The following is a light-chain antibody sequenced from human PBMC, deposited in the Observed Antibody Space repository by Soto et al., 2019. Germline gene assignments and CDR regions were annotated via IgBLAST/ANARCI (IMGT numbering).Light chain of an antibody. CDR3: QHYGTSLYT. CDR2: GSS. J-gene: IGKJ2*01. CDR1: QIISSTY. Sequence: DIVLTQSPGTLSLSPGERATLSCRASQIISSTYLGWYQQKPGQAPRLLIYGSSSRATDIPDRFSGSGSGTDFTLTISRLEPEDFEVYYCQHYGTSLYTFGQGTKLEIK. V-gene: IGKV3-20*01.